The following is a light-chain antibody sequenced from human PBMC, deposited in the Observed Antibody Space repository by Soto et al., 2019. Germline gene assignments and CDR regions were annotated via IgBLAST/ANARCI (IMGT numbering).Light chain of an antibody. CDR2: GAT. Sequence: IVLTQSPGTLSSSPGERVTLSCRASQSVSTNSLAWYQQKPGQAPRLLICGATRRASGIPDRFSGSGSGTDFTLTISRLEPEDFAMYYCQQYVTSPLTFGGGTEVDI. CDR1: QSVSTNS. J-gene: IGKJ4*01. CDR3: QQYVTSPLT. V-gene: IGKV3-20*01.